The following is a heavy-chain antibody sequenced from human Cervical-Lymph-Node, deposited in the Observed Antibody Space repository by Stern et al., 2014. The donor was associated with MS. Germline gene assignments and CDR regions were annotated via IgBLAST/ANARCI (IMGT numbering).Heavy chain of an antibody. D-gene: IGHD6-19*01. V-gene: IGHV4-31*03. CDR3: AREGGVAVAVDY. Sequence: VQLEESGPGLVKPSQTLSLTCTVSGGSISSGGYYWSWIRQHPGKGLEWIGYIYYSGSTYYNPSLKSRVTISVDTSKNQFSLKLSSVTAADTAVYYCAREGGVAVAVDYWGQGTLVTVSS. CDR2: IYYSGST. J-gene: IGHJ4*02. CDR1: GGSISSGGYY.